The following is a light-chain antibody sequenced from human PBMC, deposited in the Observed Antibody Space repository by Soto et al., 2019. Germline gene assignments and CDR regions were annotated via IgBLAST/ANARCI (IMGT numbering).Light chain of an antibody. CDR3: HQYDNLPPWT. Sequence: DIQMTQSPSSLSASVGDRVTITCQASEDISNYLNWYQQKPGKAPKFLIYDASNLETVVPSRFSGSGSGTDFTFTISSLQPEDIATYYCHQYDNLPPWTFGQGTKVEIK. V-gene: IGKV1-33*01. CDR1: EDISNY. CDR2: DAS. J-gene: IGKJ1*01.